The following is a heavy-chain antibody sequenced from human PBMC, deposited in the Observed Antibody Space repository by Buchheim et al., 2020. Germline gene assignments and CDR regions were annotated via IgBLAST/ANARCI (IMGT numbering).Heavy chain of an antibody. CDR2: FTGSGGST. CDR1: GFTFSSFA. D-gene: IGHD2-2*01. CDR3: AKDSSSLGSIFDY. V-gene: IGHV3-23*01. J-gene: IGHJ4*02. Sequence: EVQLLESGGGLVQPGGSLRLSCAASGFTFSSFAMNWVRQAPGKGLEWVSGFTGSGGSTYYADSVKGRFTVSRDNSKNTLFLQMNSLRGEDTAIYYCAKDSSSLGSIFDYWGQGTL.